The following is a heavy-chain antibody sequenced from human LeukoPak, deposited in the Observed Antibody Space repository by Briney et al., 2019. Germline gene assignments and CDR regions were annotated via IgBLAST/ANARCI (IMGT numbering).Heavy chain of an antibody. D-gene: IGHD2-8*02. Sequence: GGSLRLSCAASGFTFSSYWMSWVRQAPGKGLEWVANIKQDGSEKYYVDSVKGRFTISRDNAKNSLYLQMNSLRAEDTAVYYCARSVLAYYYYYMDVWGKGTTVTVSS. J-gene: IGHJ6*03. CDR3: ARSVLAYYYYYMDV. CDR1: GFTFSSYW. V-gene: IGHV3-7*01. CDR2: IKQDGSEK.